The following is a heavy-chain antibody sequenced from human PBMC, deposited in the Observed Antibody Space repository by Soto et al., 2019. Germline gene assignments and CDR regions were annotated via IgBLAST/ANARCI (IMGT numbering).Heavy chain of an antibody. CDR1: GGTSSNFV. V-gene: IGHV1-69*06. Sequence: QMRLVQSGAEVKNSGSSVKVSCKASGGTSSNFVITWVRQVPGQGLEWLGGILPMFGAVKYAQKFQDRLTITADRSTNTASMELGSLRSEDTAVHYCARPKRSGYDRGDSYYHTMDVWGHGATVTVS. CDR2: ILPMFGAV. CDR3: ARPKRSGYDRGDSYYHTMDV. D-gene: IGHD3-3*01. J-gene: IGHJ6*02.